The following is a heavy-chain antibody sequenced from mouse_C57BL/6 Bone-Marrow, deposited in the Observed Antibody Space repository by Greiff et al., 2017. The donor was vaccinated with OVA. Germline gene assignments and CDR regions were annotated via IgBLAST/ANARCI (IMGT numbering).Heavy chain of an antibody. J-gene: IGHJ2*01. D-gene: IGHD4-1*01. CDR1: GYTFTSYG. Sequence: VKLMESGAELARPGASVKLSCKASGYTFTSYGISWVKQRTGQGLEWIGEIYPRSGNTYYNEKFKGKATLTADKSSSTAYMELRSLTSEDSAVYFCARGVTGTRGDYWGQGTTLTVSS. CDR3: ARGVTGTRGDY. V-gene: IGHV1-81*01. CDR2: IYPRSGNT.